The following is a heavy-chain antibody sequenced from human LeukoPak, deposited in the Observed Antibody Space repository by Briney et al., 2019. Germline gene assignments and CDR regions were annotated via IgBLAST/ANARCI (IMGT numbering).Heavy chain of an antibody. J-gene: IGHJ5*02. CDR1: GDSINNYY. D-gene: IGHD2/OR15-2a*01. V-gene: IGHV4-59*01. Sequence: KPSETLSLTCTVSGDSINNYYWSWIRQPPGKGLEWIGYIYYSGSTKYNPSLKSRVTISVDTSKNQFSLKLSSVTAADTAVYYCARDKDFRFDPWGQGTLVTVSS. CDR3: ARDKDFRFDP. CDR2: IYYSGST.